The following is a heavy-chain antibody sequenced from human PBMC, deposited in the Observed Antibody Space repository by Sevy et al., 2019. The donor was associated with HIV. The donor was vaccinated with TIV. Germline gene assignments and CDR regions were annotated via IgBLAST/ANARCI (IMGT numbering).Heavy chain of an antibody. J-gene: IGHJ4*02. CDR2: VSYGGST. Sequence: SETLSLTCTVSGGSIGSNSFYWGWIRQPPGKELEWIGTVSYGGSTYYKPSLRSRVTISVDASKKQFSLKLSSVTAAATAVYYCARQKVRSAYYYDTSGRQGKADFDSWGQGTLVTVSS. CDR1: GGSIGSNSFY. V-gene: IGHV4-39*01. D-gene: IGHD3-22*01. CDR3: ARQKVRSAYYYDTSGRQGKADFDS.